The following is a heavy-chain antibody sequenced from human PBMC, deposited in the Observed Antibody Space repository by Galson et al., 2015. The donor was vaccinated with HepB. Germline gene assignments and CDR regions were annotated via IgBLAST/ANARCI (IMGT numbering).Heavy chain of an antibody. Sequence: SLRLSCAASGFTFSSYSMNWVRQAPGKRLEWVSSISSSSSYIYYADSVKGRFTISRDNAKNSLYLKMNGLRAEDTAVYYCEREAGGYCSGGSCYSCDFWGQGTLFPVSS. CDR3: EREAGGYCSGGSCYSCDF. V-gene: IGHV3-21*01. CDR2: ISSSSSYI. D-gene: IGHD2-15*01. CDR1: GFTFSSYS. J-gene: IGHJ4*02.